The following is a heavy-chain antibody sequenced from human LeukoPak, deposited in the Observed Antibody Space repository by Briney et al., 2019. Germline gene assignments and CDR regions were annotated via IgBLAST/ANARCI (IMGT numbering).Heavy chain of an antibody. CDR2: ISSNGGST. CDR1: GFTFSSYA. CDR3: VKDSDLVLPGYLFDY. D-gene: IGHD3-9*01. V-gene: IGHV3-64D*06. Sequence: PGGSLRLSCSASGFTFSSYAMHWVRQAPGKGLEYVSAISSNGGSTYYADSVKGRFTISRDNSKNTLYLQMSSLRAEDTAVYYCVKDSDLVLPGYLFDYWGQGTLVTVSS. J-gene: IGHJ4*02.